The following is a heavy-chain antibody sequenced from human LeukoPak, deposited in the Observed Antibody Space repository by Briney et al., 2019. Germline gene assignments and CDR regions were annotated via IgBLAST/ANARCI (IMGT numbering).Heavy chain of an antibody. V-gene: IGHV1-2*02. D-gene: IGHD3-16*01. CDR1: GYTFTGYY. Sequence: ASVKVSRKASGYTFTGYYMHWVRQAPGQGLEWMGWINPNSGGTNYAQKFQGRVTMTRDTSISTAYMELSRLRSDDTAVYNCARDPGGDSLPTDWGQGTLVTVSS. CDR2: INPNSGGT. J-gene: IGHJ4*02. CDR3: ARDPGGDSLPTD.